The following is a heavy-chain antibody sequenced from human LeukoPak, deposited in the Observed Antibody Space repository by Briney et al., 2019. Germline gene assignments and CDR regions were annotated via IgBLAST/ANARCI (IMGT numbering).Heavy chain of an antibody. CDR3: ARPSSAYRSYFNGMDV. V-gene: IGHV3-33*01. D-gene: IGHD6-19*01. CDR1: GFTFSIYA. J-gene: IGHJ6*02. Sequence: PGGSLRLSCAASGFTFSIYAMHWVRQAPGRGLEWVAVTWHDGSKVYYTDSVKGRFTISNDNSDNTVYLQMSGLRGEDTAVYYCARPSSAYRSYFNGMDVWGQGATVTVSS. CDR2: TWHDGSKV.